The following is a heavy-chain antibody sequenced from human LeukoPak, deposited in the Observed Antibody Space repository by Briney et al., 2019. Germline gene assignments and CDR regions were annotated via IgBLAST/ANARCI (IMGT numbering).Heavy chain of an antibody. D-gene: IGHD3-22*01. CDR2: IYTSGTT. V-gene: IGHV4-61*02. Sequence: PSQTLPLTCTVSGGSISSGDYYWHWIRQPAGKGLEWIGRIYTSGTTNYNPSLKSRVTISLDTSKNQFSLKLSSVTAADTAVYYCASIYYYDSAPFDPWGQGTLVTVSS. CDR3: ASIYYYDSAPFDP. CDR1: GGSISSGDYY. J-gene: IGHJ5*02.